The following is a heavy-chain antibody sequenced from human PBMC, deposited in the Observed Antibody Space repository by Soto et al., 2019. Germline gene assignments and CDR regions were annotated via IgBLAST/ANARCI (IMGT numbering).Heavy chain of an antibody. Sequence: GGSLRLSCAASTFTFSTYALSWVRQAPGRGLEWGSSISARGDNTHYADSVKGRFTTSRYNSKATLYLQMTSLGAEDTAVYYCATGDTSAYYFMFYWGQGALVTVS. D-gene: IGHD3-22*01. V-gene: IGHV3-23*01. CDR1: TFTFSTYA. CDR2: ISARGDNT. J-gene: IGHJ4*02. CDR3: ATGDTSAYYFMFY.